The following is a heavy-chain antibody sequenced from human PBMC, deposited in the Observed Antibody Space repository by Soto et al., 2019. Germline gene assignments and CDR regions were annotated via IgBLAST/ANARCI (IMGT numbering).Heavy chain of an antibody. D-gene: IGHD6-19*01. CDR1: GFTFNIYS. CDR3: ARSVEGHFDY. J-gene: IGHJ4*02. Sequence: EVQLVESGGDLVQRGGSLRLSCAASGFTFNIYSMNWVRQAPGKGLAWFSYITSDTKTIKYADSVKGRFTISRDNAKNSVYLQMNSLRDEDTAVYYCARSVEGHFDYWGQGTVATVSS. CDR2: ITSDTKTI. V-gene: IGHV3-48*02.